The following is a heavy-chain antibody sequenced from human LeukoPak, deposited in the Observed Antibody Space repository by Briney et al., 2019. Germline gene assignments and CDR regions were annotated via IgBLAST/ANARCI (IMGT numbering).Heavy chain of an antibody. CDR1: GYSFNDYS. V-gene: IGHV1-2*06. CDR3: ARGGSGSGYLYYFDY. J-gene: IGHJ4*02. Sequence: ASVKVSCKASGYSFNDYSMHWVRQAPGQGLEWMGRINSNSGGTSYVQNFQSRVTMTRDTSINTAYMELSGLTSDDTAVYYCARGGSGSGYLYYFDYWGQGTLVSVSS. CDR2: INSNSGGT. D-gene: IGHD3-10*01.